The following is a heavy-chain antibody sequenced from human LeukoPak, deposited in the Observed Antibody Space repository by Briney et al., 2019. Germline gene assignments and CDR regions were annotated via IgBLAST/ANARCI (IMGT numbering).Heavy chain of an antibody. D-gene: IGHD3-22*01. CDR3: AKGRPMIVVVIGIDY. V-gene: IGHV3-23*01. CDR2: IGGSGGST. CDR1: GFTFSSYA. Sequence: GGSLRLSCAASGFTFSSYAMSWVRQAPGKGLEWVSAIGGSGGSTYYADSVKGRFTISRDNSQNTLYLQMNSLRAEDTAVYYCAKGRPMIVVVIGIDYWGQGTLVTVSS. J-gene: IGHJ4*02.